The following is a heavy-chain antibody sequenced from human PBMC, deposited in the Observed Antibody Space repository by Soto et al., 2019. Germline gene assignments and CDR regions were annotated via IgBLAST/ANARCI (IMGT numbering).Heavy chain of an antibody. D-gene: IGHD3-22*01. CDR2: ISSSGSTI. CDR3: ARYYYDSSGYYLNWFDP. J-gene: IGHJ5*02. CDR1: VFTFSSYE. Sequence: GGSLRLSCAASVFTFSSYEMSWVRQAPGKGLEWVSYISSSGSTIYYADSVKGRFTISRDNAKNSLYLQMNSLRAEDTAVYYCARYYYDSSGYYLNWFDPWGQGTLVTVSS. V-gene: IGHV3-48*03.